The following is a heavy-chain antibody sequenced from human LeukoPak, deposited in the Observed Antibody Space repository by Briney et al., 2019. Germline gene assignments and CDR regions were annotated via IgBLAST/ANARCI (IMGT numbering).Heavy chain of an antibody. CDR1: GFTFSSYA. CDR3: AKDPTPDYGDYRWGDNWFDP. CDR2: ISGSGGST. V-gene: IGHV3-23*01. D-gene: IGHD4-17*01. J-gene: IGHJ5*02. Sequence: GGSLRLSCAASGFTFSSYAMSWVRQAPGKGLEWVSAISGSGGSTYHADSVKGRFTISRDNSKNTLYLQMNSLRAEDTAVYYCAKDPTPDYGDYRWGDNWFDPWGQGTLVTVSS.